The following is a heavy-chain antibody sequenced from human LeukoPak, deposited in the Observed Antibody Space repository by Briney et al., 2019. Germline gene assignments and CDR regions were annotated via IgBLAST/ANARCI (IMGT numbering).Heavy chain of an antibody. J-gene: IGHJ4*02. D-gene: IGHD3-10*01. CDR3: AKSAYGSGSYRYYFDY. CDR2: ISASGGST. CDR1: GFTFSTYA. V-gene: IGHV3-23*01. Sequence: GGSLRLSCAASGFTFSTYAMTWVRQAPGKGLEWVSSISASGGSTFYADSVKGRFTISRDNSKNTLYLQMNSLRAEDTAVYYCAKSAYGSGSYRYYFDYWGQGTLVTVSS.